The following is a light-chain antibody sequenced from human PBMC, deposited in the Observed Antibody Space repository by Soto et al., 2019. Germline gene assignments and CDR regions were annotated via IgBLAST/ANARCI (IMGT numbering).Light chain of an antibody. V-gene: IGKV3-20*01. Sequence: EIVLTQSPGTLSLSPGERAALSCRASQSVSSSYLLWYQHKPGQAPRLLIYGASSRATGIPDRFSGSGSGTDFTLTISRLEPEDFAVYYCQQYGSSPPYTFGQATKLEIK. CDR1: QSVSSSY. CDR2: GAS. J-gene: IGKJ2*01. CDR3: QQYGSSPPYT.